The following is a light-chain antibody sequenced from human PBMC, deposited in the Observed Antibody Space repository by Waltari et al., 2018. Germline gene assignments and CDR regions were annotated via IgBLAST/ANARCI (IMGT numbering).Light chain of an antibody. Sequence: QSVLTQPPSVSAAPGQKVTISCSGSSSNIGRYYVSWYQQLPGTAPKLLIYDSNKRPSGIPDRFSGSKSGTSATLGITGLQTGDEADYYCGTWDSSLSALFGGGTKLTVL. V-gene: IGLV1-51*01. CDR3: GTWDSSLSAL. CDR2: DSN. J-gene: IGLJ2*01. CDR1: SSNIGRYY.